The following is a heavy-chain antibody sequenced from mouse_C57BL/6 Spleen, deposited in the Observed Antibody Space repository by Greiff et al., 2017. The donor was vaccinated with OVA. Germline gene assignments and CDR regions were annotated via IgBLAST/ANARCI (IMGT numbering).Heavy chain of an antibody. CDR3: ASSYDYGSFAY. V-gene: IGHV2-2*01. Sequence: QVHVKQSGPGLVQPSQSLSITCTVSGFSLTSYGVHWVRQSPGKGLEWLGVIWSGGSTDYNAAIISRLSISKANSKNQVFLKMNRLQTDDTAIDNCASSYDYGSFAYWGQGTLVTVSA. D-gene: IGHD2-4*01. CDR2: IWSGGST. J-gene: IGHJ3*01. CDR1: GFSLTSYG.